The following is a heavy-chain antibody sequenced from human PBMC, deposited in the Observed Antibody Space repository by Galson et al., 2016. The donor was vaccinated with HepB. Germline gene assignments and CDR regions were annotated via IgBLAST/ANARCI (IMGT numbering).Heavy chain of an antibody. D-gene: IGHD7-27*01. CDR3: AREATGGFDP. V-gene: IGHV3-7*01. Sequence: SLRLSCAGSGFTFSSYWMSWVRQTPGKAMEWVANIKQDGSKKEYVDSVKGRFIISRDNAQSSMYLQMNSLTVEDTAVYHCAREATGGFDPWGQGTLVSVSS. CDR2: IKQDGSKK. CDR1: GFTFSSYW. J-gene: IGHJ5*02.